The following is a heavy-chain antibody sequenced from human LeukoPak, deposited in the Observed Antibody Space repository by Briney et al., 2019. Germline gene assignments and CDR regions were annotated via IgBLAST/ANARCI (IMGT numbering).Heavy chain of an antibody. V-gene: IGHV3-7*01. CDR2: IKEDGSEK. CDR1: GFNLNSRW. Sequence: GGSLRLSCVASGFNLNSRWMDWVRQDPGKGLEWVANIKEDGSEKNYADSVKGRFSISRDNAENSLYLQMNSLRVEDTAVYYCAREYWYFDLWGRGTLVTVSS. J-gene: IGHJ2*01. CDR3: AREYWYFDL.